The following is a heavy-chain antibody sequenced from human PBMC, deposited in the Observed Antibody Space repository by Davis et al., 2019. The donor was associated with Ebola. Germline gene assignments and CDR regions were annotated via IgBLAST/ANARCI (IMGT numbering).Heavy chain of an antibody. D-gene: IGHD5-24*01. CDR2: SYHSGST. J-gene: IGHJ6*02. CDR3: ARRQRRLQFGYYYYGLDV. Sequence: GSLRLSCAVSGDSISSSHWWSWVRQPPGKGLEWIGESYHSGSTNYNPSLKSRVTISVDKSKNQFSLNLNSMTAADTAVYYCARRQRRLQFGYYYYGLDVWGQGTTVTVSS. V-gene: IGHV4-4*02. CDR1: GDSISSSHW.